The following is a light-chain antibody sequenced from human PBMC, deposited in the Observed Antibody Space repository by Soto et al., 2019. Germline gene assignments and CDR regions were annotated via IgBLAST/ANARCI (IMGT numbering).Light chain of an antibody. J-gene: IGKJ3*01. CDR2: TAS. Sequence: DIQMTQSPSSLSASLGDRVTITCRASQSIMNYLNWYQQKPGKAPKLLIYTASSLQGGVPSRFSGSGSGTDFNLTISSLQPEDFATYYCQQSYDSPLTFGPGTKVDIK. CDR1: QSIMNY. CDR3: QQSYDSPLT. V-gene: IGKV1-39*01.